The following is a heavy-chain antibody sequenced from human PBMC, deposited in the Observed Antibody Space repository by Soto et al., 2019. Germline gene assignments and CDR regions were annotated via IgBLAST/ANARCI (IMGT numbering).Heavy chain of an antibody. CDR1: GFTFSSYW. CDR3: ARGKAVRGHGDYDY. CDR2: INSDESST. Sequence: EVQLVESGGGLVQPGGSLRLSCAASGFTFSSYWMHWVRQAPGKGLVWVSRINSDESSTNYADSVKGRFTISRDNAKNTLYLQMNSLRAEDAAVYYCARGKAVRGHGDYDYWGQGTLVTVSS. V-gene: IGHV3-74*01. D-gene: IGHD4-17*01. J-gene: IGHJ4*02.